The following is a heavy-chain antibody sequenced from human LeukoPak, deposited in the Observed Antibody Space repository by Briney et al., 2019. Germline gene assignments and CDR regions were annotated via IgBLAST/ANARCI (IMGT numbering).Heavy chain of an antibody. Sequence: PSETLSLTCAVYGGSFSGYYWSWIRQPPGKGLEWIGEINDSGITEWIGEINHSGSTNYNPSLKNRVIISLGTSKNQFSLKLSSVTAADTAVYYCARVADYSNYYLQYWGQGTLVTVSS. J-gene: IGHJ4*02. D-gene: IGHD4-11*01. CDR1: GGSFSGYY. CDR2: INHSGST. CDR3: ARVADYSNYYLQY. V-gene: IGHV4-34*01.